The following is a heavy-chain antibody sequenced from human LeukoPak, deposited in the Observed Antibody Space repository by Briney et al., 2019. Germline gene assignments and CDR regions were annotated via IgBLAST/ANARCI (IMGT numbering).Heavy chain of an antibody. CDR2: ISWDGGST. V-gene: IGHV3-43D*03. J-gene: IGHJ4*02. D-gene: IGHD2-15*01. Sequence: PGGPLRLSCAASGFTFDDYAMHWVRQAPGKGLEWVSLISWDGGSTYYADSAKGRFTISRDNSKNSLYLQMNSLRAEDTALYYCAKDMRGWQQILRGPFDYWGQGTLVTVSS. CDR3: AKDMRGWQQILRGPFDY. CDR1: GFTFDDYA.